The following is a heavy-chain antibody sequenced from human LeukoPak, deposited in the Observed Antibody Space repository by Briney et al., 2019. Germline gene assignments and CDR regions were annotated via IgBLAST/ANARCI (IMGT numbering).Heavy chain of an antibody. Sequence: SVKVSCKASGGTFSSYAISWVRQAPGQGLEWMGRIIPILGIANYAQKFQGRVTITADKSTSTAYMELSSLRSEDTAVYYCARDPPKRFGVGPAYAFDIWGQGTMVTVSS. CDR2: IIPILGIA. J-gene: IGHJ3*02. CDR1: GGTFSSYA. CDR3: ARDPPKRFGVGPAYAFDI. D-gene: IGHD3-3*01. V-gene: IGHV1-69*04.